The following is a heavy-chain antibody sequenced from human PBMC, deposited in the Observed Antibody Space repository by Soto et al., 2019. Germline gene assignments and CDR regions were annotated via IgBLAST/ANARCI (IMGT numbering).Heavy chain of an antibody. V-gene: IGHV3-23*04. Sequence: EVHLVESGGSLVQPGGSLRLSCAATGFIFSNYDMGWVRQAPGKGLEWVSAISHSDSGAYDVESVKGRFTTSRDNSRNTLYLQMTSVRAEDTATYYCVKCGLNCRPGPDFWCQGTLVTVSP. CDR2: ISHSDSGA. CDR1: GFIFSNYD. J-gene: IGHJ4*02. D-gene: IGHD2-21*01. CDR3: VKCGLNCRPGPDF.